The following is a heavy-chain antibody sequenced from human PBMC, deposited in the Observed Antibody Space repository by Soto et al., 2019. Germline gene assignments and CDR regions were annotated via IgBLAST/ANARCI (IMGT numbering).Heavy chain of an antibody. J-gene: IGHJ3*02. Sequence: PSETLSLTCTVSGGSISSYYWRWIRQPPGKGLEWIGYIYYSGSTNYNPSLKSRVTISVDTSKNQFSLKLSSVTAADTAVYYCARGSMITFGGVIVSAFDIWGQGTMVTVSS. D-gene: IGHD3-16*02. CDR1: GGSISSYY. V-gene: IGHV4-59*01. CDR3: ARGSMITFGGVIVSAFDI. CDR2: IYYSGST.